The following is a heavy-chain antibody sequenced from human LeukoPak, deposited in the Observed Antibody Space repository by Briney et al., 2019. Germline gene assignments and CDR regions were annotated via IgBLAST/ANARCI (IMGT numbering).Heavy chain of an antibody. CDR3: ARDHDYCDSSGYIAFDI. CDR2: IRYDGSNK. J-gene: IGHJ3*02. Sequence: GGSLRLSCAASGFTFSSYGMHWVRQAPGKGLEWVAFIRYDGSNKYYADSVKGRFTISRDNSKNTLYLQMNSLRAEDTALYYCARDHDYCDSSGYIAFDIWGQGTMVTVSS. CDR1: GFTFSSYG. D-gene: IGHD3-22*01. V-gene: IGHV3-30*02.